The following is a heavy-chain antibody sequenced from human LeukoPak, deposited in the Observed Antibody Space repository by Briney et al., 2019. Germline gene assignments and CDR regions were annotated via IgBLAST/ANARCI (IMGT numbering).Heavy chain of an antibody. CDR2: MNPNSGNT. V-gene: IGHV1-8*01. Sequence: ASVTVSCKASGYTFTIYDINWVRQAPGQGLEWMGWMNPNSGNTGYAQKFQGRVTMTRNTSISTAYMELSSLRSEDTAVYYCARGGSCSSTSCYEDYYYYMDVWGKGTTVTVSS. D-gene: IGHD2-2*01. CDR1: GYTFTIYD. CDR3: ARGGSCSSTSCYEDYYYYMDV. J-gene: IGHJ6*03.